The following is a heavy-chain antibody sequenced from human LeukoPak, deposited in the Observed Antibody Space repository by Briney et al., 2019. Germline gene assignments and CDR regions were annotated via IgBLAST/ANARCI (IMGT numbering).Heavy chain of an antibody. CDR1: GFTFSSDA. CDR2: VTGSGGST. CDR3: ARYSGWRTRYYYYGMDV. J-gene: IGHJ6*02. V-gene: IGHV3-23*01. Sequence: GGSLRLSCAASGFTFSSDAMSWVRQAPGKGLEWVSAVTGSGGSTYYADSVKGRFTISRDNSKNTLYLQMNSLRAEDTAVYYCARYSGWRTRYYYYGMDVWGQGTTVTVSS. D-gene: IGHD5-12*01.